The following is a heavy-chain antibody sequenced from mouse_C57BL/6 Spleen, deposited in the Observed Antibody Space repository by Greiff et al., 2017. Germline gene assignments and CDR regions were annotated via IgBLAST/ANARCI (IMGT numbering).Heavy chain of an antibody. D-gene: IGHD2-4*01. Sequence: EVQLQQSGPELVKPGASVKISCKASGYTFTDYYMNWVKQSHGKSLEWIGDINPNNGGTSYNQKFKGKATLTVDKSSSTAYMELRSLTSEDSAVYYGARGGYDYPYYFDYWGQGTTLTVSS. J-gene: IGHJ2*01. CDR2: INPNNGGT. CDR3: ARGGYDYPYYFDY. V-gene: IGHV1-26*01. CDR1: GYTFTDYY.